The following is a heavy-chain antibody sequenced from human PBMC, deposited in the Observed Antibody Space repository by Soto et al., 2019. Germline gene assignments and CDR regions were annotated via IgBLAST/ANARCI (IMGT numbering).Heavy chain of an antibody. CDR3: ARTSRFDS. D-gene: IGHD6-6*01. V-gene: IGHV4-34*02. CDR1: GGSFSGYY. J-gene: IGHJ4*02. CDR2: INHSGST. Sequence: QVQLQQWGAGLLKPSETLSLTCAVYGGSFSGYYWSWVRQPPGKGLEWIGDINHSGSTNCNPSLVSRVTISVDTSKSQFSLKLSSVTAADTAMYYCARTSRFDSWGQGTLVTVSS.